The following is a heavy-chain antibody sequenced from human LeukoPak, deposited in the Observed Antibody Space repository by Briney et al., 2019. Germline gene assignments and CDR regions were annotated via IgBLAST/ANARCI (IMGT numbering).Heavy chain of an antibody. V-gene: IGHV3-30-3*01. CDR2: ISYDGSNE. J-gene: IGHJ3*02. CDR1: GFTFRSYA. Sequence: GGSLRLSCAASGFTFRSYAMHWVRQVPGKGLEWVAVISYDGSNEDYADSVKGRLTISRDNSKNTLYLQMNSLRIEDTAVYYCAREIFNAFDIWGQGTMVTVSS. CDR3: AREIFNAFDI.